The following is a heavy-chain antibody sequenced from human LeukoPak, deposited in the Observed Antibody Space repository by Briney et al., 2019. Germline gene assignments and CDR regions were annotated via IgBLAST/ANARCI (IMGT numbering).Heavy chain of an antibody. Sequence: PSETLSLICAVYGGSFSGYYWSWIRQPPGKGLEWIGEINHSGSTYYNPSLESRVSMSVDTSKNHFSLKVISVTAADTAVYYCARLLVGATSRFDPWGQGTLVTVSS. CDR2: INHSGST. J-gene: IGHJ5*02. V-gene: IGHV4-34*01. CDR3: ARLLVGATSRFDP. CDR1: GGSFSGYY. D-gene: IGHD1-26*01.